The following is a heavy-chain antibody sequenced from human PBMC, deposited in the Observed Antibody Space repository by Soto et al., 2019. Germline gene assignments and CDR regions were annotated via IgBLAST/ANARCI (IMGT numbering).Heavy chain of an antibody. CDR1: GGTFSSYA. CDR2: IIPIFGTA. D-gene: IGHD3-22*01. V-gene: IGHV1-69*13. CDR3: ARSADYYDSSGSHTLPLDY. J-gene: IGHJ4*02. Sequence: ASVKVSCKASGGTFSSYAISWVRQAPGQGLEWMGGIIPIFGTANYAQKFQGRVTITADESTSTAYMELSSLRSEDTAVYYCARSADYYDSSGSHTLPLDYWGQGTLVTVSS.